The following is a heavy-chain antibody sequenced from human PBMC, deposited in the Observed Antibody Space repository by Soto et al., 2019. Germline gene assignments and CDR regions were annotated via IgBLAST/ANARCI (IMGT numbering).Heavy chain of an antibody. V-gene: IGHV4-31*03. CDR2: IYYSGST. Sequence: PSETLSLTCTVSGGSISSGGYYWSRIRQHPGKGLEWIGYIYYSGSTYYNPSLKSRVTISVDTSKNQFSLKLSSVTAEDTAVYYCARSLGWRDCFDIWGQGTMVTVSS. D-gene: IGHD6-19*01. J-gene: IGHJ3*02. CDR1: GGSISSGGYY. CDR3: ARSLGWRDCFDI.